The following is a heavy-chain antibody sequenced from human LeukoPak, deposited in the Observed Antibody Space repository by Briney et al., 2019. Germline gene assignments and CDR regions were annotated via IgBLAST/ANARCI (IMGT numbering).Heavy chain of an antibody. CDR2: IIPIFGTA. Sequence: SVKVSCKASGGTFSSSAISWVRQAPGQGLECMGGIIPIFGTANYAQKFQGRVTITADESTSTAYMELSSLRSEDTAVYYCARDRGDEYSSGWYSFDYWGQGTLVTVSS. D-gene: IGHD6-19*01. CDR1: GGTFSSSA. J-gene: IGHJ4*02. CDR3: ARDRGDEYSSGWYSFDY. V-gene: IGHV1-69*01.